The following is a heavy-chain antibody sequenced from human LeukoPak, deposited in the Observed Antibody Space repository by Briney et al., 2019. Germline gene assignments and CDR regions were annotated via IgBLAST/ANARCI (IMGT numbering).Heavy chain of an antibody. CDR1: GFTFGDYA. Sequence: GGSLRLSCTASGFTFGDYAMSWVRQAPGKGLEWVSAISGSGGSTYYADSVKGRFTISRDNSKNTLYLQMNSLRAEDTAVYYCAKDLPLLWFGELADDAFDFWGQGTMVTVSS. J-gene: IGHJ3*01. D-gene: IGHD3-10*01. CDR2: ISGSGGST. CDR3: AKDLPLLWFGELADDAFDF. V-gene: IGHV3-23*01.